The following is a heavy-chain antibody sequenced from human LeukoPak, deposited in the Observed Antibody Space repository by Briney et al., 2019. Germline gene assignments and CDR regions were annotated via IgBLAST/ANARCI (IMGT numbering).Heavy chain of an antibody. CDR2: INYSGST. CDR1: GDSISSYY. D-gene: IGHD2-15*01. Sequence: KPSETLSLTCSVSGDSISSYYWSWIRQPPGKGLEWIGYINYSGSTNYNPSLKSRVTISVDTSKNQFSLKLSSVTAADTAVYYCAGTPNWFDPWGQGTLVTVSS. J-gene: IGHJ5*02. V-gene: IGHV4-59*01. CDR3: AGTPNWFDP.